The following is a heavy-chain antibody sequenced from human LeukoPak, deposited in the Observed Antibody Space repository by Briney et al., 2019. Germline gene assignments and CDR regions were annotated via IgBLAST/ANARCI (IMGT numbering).Heavy chain of an antibody. D-gene: IGHD3-22*01. Sequence: GGSLRLSCAASGFTFSNYAMSWVRQAPGKGLEWVSAISGSGGSTYYADSVKGRFTFSRDNSKHTPYLQMNSLRAEDTAVYYCARHYDSSGYYYLDSWGQGTLVTVSS. J-gene: IGHJ4*02. CDR3: ARHYDSSGYYYLDS. CDR1: GFTFSNYA. CDR2: ISGSGGST. V-gene: IGHV3-23*01.